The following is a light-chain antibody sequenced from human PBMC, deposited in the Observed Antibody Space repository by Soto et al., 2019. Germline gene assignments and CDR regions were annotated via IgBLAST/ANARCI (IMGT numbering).Light chain of an antibody. V-gene: IGKV1-5*03. CDR1: QSISSG. CDR3: QQYSSYPYT. CDR2: KAS. J-gene: IGKJ2*01. Sequence: DIQMTQSPSTLSASVGDRVTITCRASQSISSGLAWYQQKPGKAPKLLIYKASNLESGVPSRFSGSGSGTEFTLTISSLQPDDFATYYCQQYSSYPYTLGQGTKLEIK.